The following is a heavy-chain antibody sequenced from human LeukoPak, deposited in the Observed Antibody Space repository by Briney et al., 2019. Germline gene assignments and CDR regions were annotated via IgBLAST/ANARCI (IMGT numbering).Heavy chain of an antibody. CDR2: IYYSGST. V-gene: IGHV4-39*07. Sequence: SETLSLTCTVSGGSISSSSYYWGWIRQPPRKGLEWIGSIYYSGSTYYNPSLKSRVTISVDTSKNQFSLKLSSVTAADTAVYYCAREGYSSSWGPNRGGFDPWGQGTLVTVSS. CDR3: AREGYSSSWGPNRGGFDP. D-gene: IGHD6-13*01. J-gene: IGHJ5*02. CDR1: GGSISSSSYY.